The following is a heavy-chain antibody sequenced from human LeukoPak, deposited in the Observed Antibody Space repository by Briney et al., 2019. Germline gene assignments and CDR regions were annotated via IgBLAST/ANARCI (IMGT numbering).Heavy chain of an antibody. V-gene: IGHV4-59*01. Sequence: SETLSLTCSVSDDSITMYYWTWIRQPPGKGLEWIGYVDHTGSTNFNPSLNGRVSISRDATKNLFSLRLRSVTAADTAVYFCARGRVSSSTWYSTYYYYFYMDVWGKGTTVTVSS. D-gene: IGHD1-1*01. CDR2: VDHTGST. CDR1: DDSITMYY. CDR3: ARGRVSSSTWYSTYYYYFYMDV. J-gene: IGHJ6*03.